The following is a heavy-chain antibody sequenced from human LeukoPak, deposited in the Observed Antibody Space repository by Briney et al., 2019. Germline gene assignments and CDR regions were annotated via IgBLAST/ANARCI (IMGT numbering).Heavy chain of an antibody. Sequence: GGSLRLSCAASRFTFSVHWMHWVRQAPGKGLEWVSRINPDESDKAYADSVKGRFTISRDNAKNSLYLQMNSLRAEDTAVYYCARGGSFWGQGTLVTVSS. CDR1: RFTFSVHW. J-gene: IGHJ4*02. V-gene: IGHV3-74*01. CDR3: ARGGSF. D-gene: IGHD3-10*01. CDR2: INPDESDK.